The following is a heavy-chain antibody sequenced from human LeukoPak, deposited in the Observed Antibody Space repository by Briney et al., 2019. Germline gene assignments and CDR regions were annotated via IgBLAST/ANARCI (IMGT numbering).Heavy chain of an antibody. CDR3: AKEVAGLVNDFWSGYHKRPDY. Sequence: TGGSLRLSCAASGFTFSSYAMSWVRQAPGKGLEWVSAISGSGGSTYYADSVKGRFTISRDNSKNTLYLQMNSLRAEDTAVYYCAKEVAGLVNDFWSGYHKRPDYWGQGTLVTVSS. CDR1: GFTFSSYA. J-gene: IGHJ4*02. V-gene: IGHV3-23*01. D-gene: IGHD3-3*01. CDR2: ISGSGGST.